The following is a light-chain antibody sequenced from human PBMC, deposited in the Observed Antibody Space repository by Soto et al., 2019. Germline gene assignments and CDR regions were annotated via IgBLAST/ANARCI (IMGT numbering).Light chain of an antibody. CDR1: SGDVGGYNY. V-gene: IGLV2-14*01. Sequence: QSVLTQPASVSGSPGQSITISCTGTSGDVGGYNYVSWYQQHPGKAPKLVIHGISNRPSGISERFSGSRSGNTASLTISGLQPEDEADYFCSSYSNTATPCVFGTGTKVTAL. CDR2: GIS. J-gene: IGLJ1*01. CDR3: SSYSNTATPCV.